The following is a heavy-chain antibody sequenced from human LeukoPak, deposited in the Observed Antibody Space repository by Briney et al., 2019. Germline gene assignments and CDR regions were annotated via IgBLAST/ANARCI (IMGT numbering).Heavy chain of an antibody. J-gene: IGHJ5*02. CDR1: GFTFSSYS. Sequence: GGSLRLSCAASGFTFSSYSMNWVGQAPGKGGEWVSSISSSSSYIYYADSVKGGLTIYRDKEKNSLYLQVNSLRAEDTAVYYCARDPNDPWGQGTLVTVSS. V-gene: IGHV3-21*01. CDR2: ISSSSSYI. CDR3: ARDPNDP.